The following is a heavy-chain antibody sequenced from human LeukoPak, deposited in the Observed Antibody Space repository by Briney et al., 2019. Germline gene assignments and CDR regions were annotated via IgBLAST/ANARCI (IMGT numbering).Heavy chain of an antibody. CDR1: GGSISSYY. CDR3: ARMRHGYNYDAFDI. CDR2: IYYSGST. V-gene: IGHV4-59*08. Sequence: SETLSLTCTVSGGSISSYYWSWIRQPPGKGLEWIGYIYYSGSTNYNPSLKSRVTISVDTSKNQFSLKLSSVTAADTAVYYCARMRHGYNYDAFDIWGQGTMVTVSS. D-gene: IGHD5-24*01. J-gene: IGHJ3*02.